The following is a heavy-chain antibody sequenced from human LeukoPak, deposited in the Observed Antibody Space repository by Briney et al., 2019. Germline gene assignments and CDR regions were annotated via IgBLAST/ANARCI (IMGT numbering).Heavy chain of an antibody. V-gene: IGHV3-23*01. CDR1: GFTVSSNY. CDR2: ISGSGGST. J-gene: IGHJ1*01. CDR3: AKDRESGNYRAPEYFQH. D-gene: IGHD1-26*01. Sequence: PGGSLRLSCAASGFTVSSNYMSWVRQAPGKGLEWVSGISGSGGSTYYADSVKGRFTISRDNSKKTLYLQMNSLRAEDTAVYYCAKDRESGNYRAPEYFQHWGQGTLVTVSS.